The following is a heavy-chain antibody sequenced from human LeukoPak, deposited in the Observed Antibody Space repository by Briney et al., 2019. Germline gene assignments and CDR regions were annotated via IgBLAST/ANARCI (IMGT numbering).Heavy chain of an antibody. V-gene: IGHV1-8*01. CDR1: GYTFTNYD. CDR3: ARWLVRGSRSSYFDY. Sequence: ASVKVSCKASGYTFTNYDFNWVRQATGQGLEWMGWMNPNSGATCYAQKFQGRVTMTRDTSINTAYMELSSLRSEDTAVYYCARWLVRGSRSSYFDYWGQGTLVTVSS. J-gene: IGHJ4*02. CDR2: MNPNSGAT. D-gene: IGHD6-6*01.